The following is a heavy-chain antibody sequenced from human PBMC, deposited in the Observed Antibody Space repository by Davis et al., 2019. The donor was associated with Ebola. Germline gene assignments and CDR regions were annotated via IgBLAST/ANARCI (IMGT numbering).Heavy chain of an antibody. CDR1: GFTFSSYA. Sequence: PGGSLRLSCAASGFTFSSYAMSWVRQAPGKGLEWVSAISGSGGSTYYADSVKGRFTISRDNSKNTLYLQMNSLRAEDTAVYYCASGVVVPAAMFWFDPWGQGTLVTVSS. D-gene: IGHD2-2*01. CDR2: ISGSGGST. J-gene: IGHJ5*02. V-gene: IGHV3-23*01. CDR3: ASGVVVPAAMFWFDP.